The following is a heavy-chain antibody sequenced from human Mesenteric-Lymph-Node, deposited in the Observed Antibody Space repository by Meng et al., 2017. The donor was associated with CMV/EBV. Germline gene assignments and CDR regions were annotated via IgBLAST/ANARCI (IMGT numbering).Heavy chain of an antibody. CDR3: TTAIQSSNIVVVPAAISATGSHFDY. J-gene: IGHJ4*02. V-gene: IGHV3-21*03. D-gene: IGHD2-2*02. Sequence: NWVRKAPGKGREWVSYISSSSSYIYYADSVKGRFTISRDDSKNTLYLQMNSLKTEDTAVYYCTTAIQSSNIVVVPAAISATGSHFDYWGQGTLVTVSS. CDR2: ISSSSSYI.